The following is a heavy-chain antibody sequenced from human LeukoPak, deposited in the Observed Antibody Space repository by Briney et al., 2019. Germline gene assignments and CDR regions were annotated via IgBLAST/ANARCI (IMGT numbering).Heavy chain of an antibody. CDR3: ARDGSWEQCDY. CDR2: ISWDSGSI. CDR1: GFTFDDYA. D-gene: IGHD6-13*01. V-gene: IGHV3-9*01. J-gene: IGHJ4*02. Sequence: QPGGSLRLSCATSGFTFDDYAMHWVRQAPGKGLEWVSGISWDSGSIGYADSVKGRFTISRDNAKNTLYLQMNSLRAEDTAVYYCARDGSWEQCDYWGQGTLVTVSS.